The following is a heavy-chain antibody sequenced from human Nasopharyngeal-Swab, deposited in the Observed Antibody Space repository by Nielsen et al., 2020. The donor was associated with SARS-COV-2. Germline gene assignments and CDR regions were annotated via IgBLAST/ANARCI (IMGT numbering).Heavy chain of an antibody. CDR1: GGSVSSGSYY. Sequence: SETLSLTCTVSGGSVSSGSYYWSWIRQPPGKGLEWIGYIYYSGSTNYNPSLKSRVTISVDTSKNQFSLKLSSVTAADTAVYYCARDQDYYMDVWGKGTTVTVSS. CDR2: IYYSGST. V-gene: IGHV4-61*01. CDR3: ARDQDYYMDV. J-gene: IGHJ6*03.